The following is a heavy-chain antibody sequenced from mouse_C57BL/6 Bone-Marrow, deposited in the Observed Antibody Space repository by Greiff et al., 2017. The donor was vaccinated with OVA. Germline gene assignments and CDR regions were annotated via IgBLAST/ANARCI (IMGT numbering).Heavy chain of an antibody. CDR2: IDPENGDT. Sequence: EVQLVESGAELVRPGASVKLSCTASGFNIKDDYMHWVKQRPEQGLEWIGWIDPENGDTEYASKFQGKATITADTSSNTAYLQLSSLTSEDTAVYYCTTPIYYYGSSYYWGQGTTLTVSS. J-gene: IGHJ2*01. D-gene: IGHD1-1*01. V-gene: IGHV14-4*01. CDR3: TTPIYYYGSSYY. CDR1: GFNIKDDY.